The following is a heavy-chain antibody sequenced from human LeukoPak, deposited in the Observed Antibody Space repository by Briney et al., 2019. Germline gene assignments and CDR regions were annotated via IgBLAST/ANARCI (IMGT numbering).Heavy chain of an antibody. CDR3: VAYDAFDT. CDR1: GFIVSSNY. D-gene: IGHD3-16*01. Sequence: PGGSLRLSCALSGFIVSSNYMSWVRQAPGKGLEWVSVIYSGGGTNYADSVKGRFTISRDKSKNTLYLQMNSLRAEDTAVYYCVAYDAFDTWGQGTMVTVSS. V-gene: IGHV3-66*01. J-gene: IGHJ3*02. CDR2: IYSGGGT.